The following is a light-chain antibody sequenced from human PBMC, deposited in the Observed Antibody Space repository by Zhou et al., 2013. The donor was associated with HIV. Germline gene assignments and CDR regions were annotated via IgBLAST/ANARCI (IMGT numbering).Light chain of an antibody. CDR2: AAS. CDR1: QGISSY. Sequence: DIQMTQSPSSLSASVGARVTITCRASQGISSYLAWYQQKPGKAPKLLIYAASTLQSGVPSRFSGSGSGTEFTLTISSLQPDDFATYYCQQYDNLPTFGQGTRLETK. V-gene: IGKV1-16*01. J-gene: IGKJ5*01. CDR3: QQYDNLPT.